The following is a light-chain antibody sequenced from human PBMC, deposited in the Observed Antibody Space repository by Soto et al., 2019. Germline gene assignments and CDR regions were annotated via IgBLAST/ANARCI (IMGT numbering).Light chain of an antibody. J-gene: IGLJ2*01. Sequence: QSALTQPASVSGSPVQSITISCTGTSSDVGGYNYVSWYQQHPGKAPKLMIYDVSNRPSGVSNRFSGSKSGNTASLTISGLQAEDEADYYFSSYTSSSTLVVFGGGTKLTVL. V-gene: IGLV2-14*01. CDR1: SSDVGGYNY. CDR2: DVS. CDR3: SSYTSSSTLVV.